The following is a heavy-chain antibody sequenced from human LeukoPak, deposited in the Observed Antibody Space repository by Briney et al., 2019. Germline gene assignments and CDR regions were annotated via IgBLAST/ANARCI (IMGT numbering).Heavy chain of an antibody. CDR1: GGSISSSSYY. D-gene: IGHD4-17*01. Sequence: PSETLSLTCTVSGGSISSSSYYWGWNRQPPGKGLEWIGSIYYSGSTYYNPSLKSRVTISVDTSKNQFSLKLSSVTAADTAVYYCANDYGDENWFDPWGQGTLVTVSS. V-gene: IGHV4-39*01. CDR2: IYYSGST. J-gene: IGHJ5*02. CDR3: ANDYGDENWFDP.